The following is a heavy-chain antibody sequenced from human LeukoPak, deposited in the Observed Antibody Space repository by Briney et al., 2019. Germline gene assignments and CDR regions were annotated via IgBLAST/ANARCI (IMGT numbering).Heavy chain of an antibody. Sequence: PGGSLRLSCVASGFTFSPYWMYWVRQAPGKGLVWVSRINSDGSGTTYADSVKGRFTISRDNAKNTLYLQMNSLRAEDTAVYYCARDLTTVTYYYYGMDVWGQGTTVTVSS. V-gene: IGHV3-74*01. J-gene: IGHJ6*02. D-gene: IGHD4-11*01. CDR2: INSDGSGT. CDR1: GFTFSPYW. CDR3: ARDLTTVTYYYYGMDV.